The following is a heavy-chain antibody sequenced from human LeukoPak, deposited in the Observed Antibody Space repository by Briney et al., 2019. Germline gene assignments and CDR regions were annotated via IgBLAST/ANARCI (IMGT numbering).Heavy chain of an antibody. V-gene: IGHV1-8*01. J-gene: IGHJ3*02. CDR1: GYTFTSYD. D-gene: IGHD3-10*01. Sequence: ASVKVTCKASGYTFTSYDINWVRQATGQGLEWMGWMNPNSGNTGYAQKFQGRVTMTRNTSISTAYMELSSLRSEDTAVYYCARFYGSGSYYKLDAFDIWGQGPMVSVS. CDR2: MNPNSGNT. CDR3: ARFYGSGSYYKLDAFDI.